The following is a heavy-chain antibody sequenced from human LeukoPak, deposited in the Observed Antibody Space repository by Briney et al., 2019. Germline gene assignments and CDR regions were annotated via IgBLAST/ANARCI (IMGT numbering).Heavy chain of an antibody. Sequence: GGSLRLSCAASGFTFSRYSMNWVRQAPGKGLEWVSHISSRSSDTYYADSVKGRFTISRDNAKNSLYLQMNSLRAEDTAVYYCARGSGSYSRGMDVWGQGTTVTGSS. CDR1: GFTFSRYS. CDR3: ARGSGSYSRGMDV. V-gene: IGHV3-21*05. CDR2: ISSRSSDT. D-gene: IGHD3-10*01. J-gene: IGHJ6*02.